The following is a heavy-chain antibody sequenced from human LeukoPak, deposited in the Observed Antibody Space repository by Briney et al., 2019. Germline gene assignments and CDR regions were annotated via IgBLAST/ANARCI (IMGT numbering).Heavy chain of an antibody. V-gene: IGHV4-4*07. CDR3: ARVSEPGRCSGGSCSFDY. Sequence: ASETLSLTCTVSGGSISSYYWSWIRQPAGKGLEWIGRIYTSGSTNYNPSLKSRVTMSVDTSKNQFSLKLSSVTAADTAVYYRARVSEPGRCSGGSCSFDYWGPGTLVTVSS. CDR2: IYTSGST. D-gene: IGHD2-15*01. J-gene: IGHJ4*02. CDR1: GGSISSYY.